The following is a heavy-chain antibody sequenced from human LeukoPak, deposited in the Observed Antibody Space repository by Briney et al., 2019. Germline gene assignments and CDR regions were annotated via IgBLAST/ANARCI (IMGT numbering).Heavy chain of an antibody. J-gene: IGHJ4*02. CDR1: GFTFSNAW. D-gene: IGHD3-10*01. CDR3: TTDTVVRGVIVDY. Sequence: GGSLRLSCAASGFTFSNAWLSWVRQAPGKGQEWVGRIKSKTDGGTTDYAAPVKGRFTISRDDSKNTLYLQMNSLKTEDTAVYYCTTDTVVRGVIVDYWGQGTLVTVSS. CDR2: IKSKTDGGTT. V-gene: IGHV3-15*01.